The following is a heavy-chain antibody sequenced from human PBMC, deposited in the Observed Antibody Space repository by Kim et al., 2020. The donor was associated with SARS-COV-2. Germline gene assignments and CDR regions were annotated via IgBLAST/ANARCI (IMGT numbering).Heavy chain of an antibody. V-gene: IGHV4-34*01. Sequence: SETLSLTCAVYGGSFSGYYWSWIRQPPGKGLEWIGEINHSGSTNYNPSLKSRVTISVDTSKNQFSLKLSSVTAADTAVYYCARENYDILTGYYRYYYYGMDVWGQGTTVTVSS. CDR3: ARENYDILTGYYRYYYYGMDV. CDR1: GGSFSGYY. J-gene: IGHJ6*02. D-gene: IGHD3-9*01. CDR2: INHSGST.